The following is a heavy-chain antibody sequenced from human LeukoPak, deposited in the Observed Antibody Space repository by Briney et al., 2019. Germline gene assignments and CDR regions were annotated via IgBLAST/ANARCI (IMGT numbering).Heavy chain of an antibody. D-gene: IGHD2-21*01. CDR1: GFTFSNYW. CDR3: AREGADGDSDAFDI. V-gene: IGHV3-7*01. J-gene: IGHJ3*02. Sequence: GGSLRLSCAASGFTFSNYWMSWVRQAPGKGLEWVANIKQDGSEKYYVDSVKGRFTISRDNAKNSLYLQMNSLRAEDTAVYYCAREGADGDSDAFDIWGQGTMVTVSS. CDR2: IKQDGSEK.